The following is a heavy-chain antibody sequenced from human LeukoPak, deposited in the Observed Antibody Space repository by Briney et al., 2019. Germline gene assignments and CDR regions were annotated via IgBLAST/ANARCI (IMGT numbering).Heavy chain of an antibody. CDR1: GGSISSGGYY. V-gene: IGHV4-31*03. J-gene: IGHJ4*02. Sequence: KPSQTLSLTCTVSGGSISSGGYYWSWIRQHPGKGLEWIGYIYYSGSTYYNPSLKSRVTISVDTSKNQFSLKLSSVTAADTAVYYCARQERYCSNGVCLKHFDYWGQGTLVTVSS. D-gene: IGHD2-8*01. CDR2: IYYSGST. CDR3: ARQERYCSNGVCLKHFDY.